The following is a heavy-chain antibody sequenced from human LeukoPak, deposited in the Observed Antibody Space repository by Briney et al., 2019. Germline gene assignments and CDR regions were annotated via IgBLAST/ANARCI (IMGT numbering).Heavy chain of an antibody. Sequence: PGGSLRLSCVASGFNFNNYGMHWVRQAPGKGLEWVAVISDDGNNEDYADSVKGRFTISRDSSKKTLFLQMNSLRAEDTAVYYCAKDIYFSASYYNVYFDYWGQGTLVTVSS. V-gene: IGHV3-30*18. J-gene: IGHJ4*02. CDR1: GFNFNNYG. D-gene: IGHD3-10*01. CDR3: AKDIYFSASYYNVYFDY. CDR2: ISDDGNNE.